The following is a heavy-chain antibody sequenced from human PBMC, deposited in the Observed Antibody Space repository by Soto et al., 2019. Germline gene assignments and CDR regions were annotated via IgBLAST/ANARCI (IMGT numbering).Heavy chain of an antibody. D-gene: IGHD4-17*01. CDR2: ISWDGGST. CDR1: GFTFDDYT. Sequence: PGGSLRLSCAASGFTFDDYTMHWARQAPGKGLEWVSLISWDGGSTYYADSVKGRFTISRDNSKNSLYLQMNSLRTEDTALYYCAKDSRATTIYYGMDVWGQGTTVTVSS. V-gene: IGHV3-43*01. J-gene: IGHJ6*02. CDR3: AKDSRATTIYYGMDV.